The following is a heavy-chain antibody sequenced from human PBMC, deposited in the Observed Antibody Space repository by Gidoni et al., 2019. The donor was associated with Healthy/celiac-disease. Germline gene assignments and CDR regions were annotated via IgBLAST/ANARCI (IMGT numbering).Heavy chain of an antibody. CDR1: GDTFTGYY. V-gene: IGHV1-2*02. J-gene: IGHJ4*02. CDR3: ARSSGYYYDPNLPLDY. D-gene: IGHD3-22*01. Sequence: QVQLVQSGAEVKKPGASVKVSCKADGDTFTGYYMHWVRQAPGQGLEWLGWINPNSGGTNYAQKFQGRVTMTRDTSISTAYMELSRLRSDDTAVYYCARSSGYYYDPNLPLDYWGQGTLVTVSS. CDR2: INPNSGGT.